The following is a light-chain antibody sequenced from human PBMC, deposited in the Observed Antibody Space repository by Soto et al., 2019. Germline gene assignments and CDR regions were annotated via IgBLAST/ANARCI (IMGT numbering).Light chain of an antibody. V-gene: IGKV1-39*01. CDR1: HNIVTY. CDR3: QQSHSTPPT. Sequence: DIHMAQSLPSLSASVGDRVTITCRASHNIVTYLNWYQQKAGKAPSLLIYEASHLQSGVPFRFFGSGSGTDFTLTIDNLQHEDSETYYCQQSHSTPPTFGPGTKVDIK. CDR2: EAS. J-gene: IGKJ2*01.